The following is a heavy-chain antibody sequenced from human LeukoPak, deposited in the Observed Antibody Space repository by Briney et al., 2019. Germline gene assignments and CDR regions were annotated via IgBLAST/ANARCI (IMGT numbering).Heavy chain of an antibody. D-gene: IGHD2-15*01. J-gene: IGHJ4*02. CDR2: IYYSGTT. Sequence: SETLSLTCTVSGGSISSSNYYWGWIRQPPGKGLEWSGCIYYSGTTHYNPSLKSRVTISVDTSKNQFSLKLSSVTAADTAVYYCARGYCSGGSCPADYWGQGTLVTVSS. CDR1: GGSISSSNYY. CDR3: ARGYCSGGSCPADY. V-gene: IGHV4-39*01.